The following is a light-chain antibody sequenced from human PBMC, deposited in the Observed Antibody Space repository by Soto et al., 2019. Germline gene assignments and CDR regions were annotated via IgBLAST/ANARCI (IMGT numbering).Light chain of an antibody. CDR1: QSVNSN. V-gene: IGKV3-15*01. J-gene: IGKJ1*01. CDR3: QQYNTWPWT. CDR2: YAS. Sequence: EIVMTQSPATLSVSPGERATLSCRASQSVNSNLAWYQRKRGQAPRLLIFYASTRAPGIPSGFSGSGSGTEFTLTISSLPSEDFAVYYCQQYNTWPWTFGQGTEVEIK.